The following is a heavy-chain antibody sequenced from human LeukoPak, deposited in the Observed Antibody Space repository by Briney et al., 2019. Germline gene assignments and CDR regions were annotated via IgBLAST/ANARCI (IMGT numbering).Heavy chain of an antibody. V-gene: IGHV3-7*01. Sequence: GGSLRLPCAASGFTFTNYWMSWVRQAPGKGLELVANIKQDRSEKYYVDSVKGRFTISRDNAKNSLYLQMNSLRAEDTAVYYCARDSYYDNSGLIDYWGQGTLVTVSS. CDR2: IKQDRSEK. J-gene: IGHJ4*02. D-gene: IGHD3-22*01. CDR1: GFTFTNYW. CDR3: ARDSYYDNSGLIDY.